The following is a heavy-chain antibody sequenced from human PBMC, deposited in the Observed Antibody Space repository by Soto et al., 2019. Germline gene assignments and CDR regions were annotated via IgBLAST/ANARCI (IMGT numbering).Heavy chain of an antibody. V-gene: IGHV1-69*02. D-gene: IGHD2-2*01. Sequence: SVKVSCKASGGTFSSYTISWVRQAPGQGLEWMGRIIPILGIANYAQKFQGRVTITADKSTSTAYMELSSLRSEDTAVYYCARVISMDLLLHTAAGNWGQGTLVTVSS. CDR2: IIPILGIA. CDR1: GGTFSSYT. J-gene: IGHJ4*02. CDR3: ARVISMDLLLHTAAGN.